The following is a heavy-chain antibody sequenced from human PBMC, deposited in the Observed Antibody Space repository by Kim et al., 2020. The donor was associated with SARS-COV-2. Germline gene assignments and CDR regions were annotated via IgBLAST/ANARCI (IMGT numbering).Heavy chain of an antibody. CDR3: ASELPGLLWFGELFG. J-gene: IGHJ4*02. Sequence: DSVKGRFTISRDNAKNSLYLQMNSLRAEDTAVYYCASELPGLLWFGELFGWGQGTLVTVSS. D-gene: IGHD3-10*01. V-gene: IGHV3-48*03.